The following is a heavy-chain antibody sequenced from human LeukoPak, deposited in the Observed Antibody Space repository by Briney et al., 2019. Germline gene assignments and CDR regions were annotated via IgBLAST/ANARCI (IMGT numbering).Heavy chain of an antibody. CDR2: IYYSGST. V-gene: IGHV4-39*02. D-gene: IGHD6-13*01. J-gene: IGHJ5*02. Sequence: SETLSLTCTVSGDSISSSRYYWGWIRQPPGKGLEWIGRIYYSGSTYYNPSLESRVTISIDTSKNHFSLKLRSLTAADTAVYYCARVRYSSWYRWFDTWGQGILVTVSS. CDR3: ARVRYSSWYRWFDT. CDR1: GDSISSSRYY.